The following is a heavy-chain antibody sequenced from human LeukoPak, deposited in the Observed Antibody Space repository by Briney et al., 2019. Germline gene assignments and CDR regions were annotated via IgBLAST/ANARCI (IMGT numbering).Heavy chain of an antibody. D-gene: IGHD4-17*01. V-gene: IGHV4-59*08. CDR1: GGSISSYY. Sequence: PSETLSLTCTVSGGSISSYYWSWIRQPPGKGLEWIGHIYHSGSTNYNPSLKSRVTISVDTSKNQFSLKLSSVTAADTAVYYCARHLMTPTVTTMILDYWGQGTLVTVSS. J-gene: IGHJ4*02. CDR2: IYHSGST. CDR3: ARHLMTPTVTTMILDY.